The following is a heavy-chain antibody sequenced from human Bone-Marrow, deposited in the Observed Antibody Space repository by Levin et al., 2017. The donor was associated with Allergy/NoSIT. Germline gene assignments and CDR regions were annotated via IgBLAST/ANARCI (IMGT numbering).Heavy chain of an antibody. CDR3: ACQRGVSYGNYYYMDV. CDR2: IIPIFGTA. Sequence: KLGESLKISCKASGGTFSSYAISWVRQAPGQGLEWMGGIIPIFGTANYAQKFQGRVTITADKSTSTAYMELSSLRSEDTAVYYCACQRGVSYGNYYYMDVWGKGTTVTVSS. J-gene: IGHJ6*03. V-gene: IGHV1-69*06. D-gene: IGHD3-10*01. CDR1: GGTFSSYA.